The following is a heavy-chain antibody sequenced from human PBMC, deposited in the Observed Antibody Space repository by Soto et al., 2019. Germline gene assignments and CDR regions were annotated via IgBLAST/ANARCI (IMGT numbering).Heavy chain of an antibody. CDR2: IYYSGST. CDR1: GGSISGYS. D-gene: IGHD2-2*01. J-gene: IGHJ3*02. V-gene: IGHV4-59*12. Sequence: SETLSLTCTVSGGSISGYSWTWIRQPPGKGLEWIGYIYYSGSTNYNPSLKSRVTISVDTSKNQFSLKLSSVTAADTAVYYCARGSEYCSSTSCYADDAFDIWGQGTMVTVSS. CDR3: ARGSEYCSSTSCYADDAFDI.